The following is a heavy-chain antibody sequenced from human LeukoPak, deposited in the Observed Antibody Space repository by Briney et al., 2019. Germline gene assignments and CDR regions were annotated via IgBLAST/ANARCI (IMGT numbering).Heavy chain of an antibody. CDR2: IFYSGST. J-gene: IGHJ4*02. CDR1: GGSIRSGIYY. D-gene: IGHD4-11*01. CDR3: ARQESSNWD. Sequence: SETLSLTCTVSGGSIRSGIYYWGWIRQPPGKGLEWTGSIFYSGSTYYNTSLRSRVTISVDTSKTQFFVKLNSVTAADTAVYYCARQESSNWDWGQGTLVTVSS. V-gene: IGHV4-39*01.